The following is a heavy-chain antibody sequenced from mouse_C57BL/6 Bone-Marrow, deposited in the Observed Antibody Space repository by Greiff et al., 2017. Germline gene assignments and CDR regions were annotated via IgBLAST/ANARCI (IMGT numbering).Heavy chain of an antibody. Sequence: QVQLQQSGAELARPGASVKLSCKASGYTFTSYGISWVKQRTGQGLEWIGEIYPRSGNTYYNEKFKGKATLTADKSSSTSYMELRSLTYEDSAVYFCARVRPRRGYFDYWGQGTTLTVSS. CDR1: GYTFTSYG. J-gene: IGHJ2*01. CDR3: ARVRPRRGYFDY. V-gene: IGHV1-81*01. CDR2: IYPRSGNT. D-gene: IGHD1-2*01.